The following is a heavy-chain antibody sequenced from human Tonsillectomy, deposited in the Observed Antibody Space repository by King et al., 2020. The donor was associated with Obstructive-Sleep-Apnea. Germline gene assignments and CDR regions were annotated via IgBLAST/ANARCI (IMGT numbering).Heavy chain of an antibody. J-gene: IGHJ6*02. CDR2: IYYSGST. V-gene: IGHV4-39*07. Sequence: QLQESGPGLVKPSETLSLTCTVSGGSISSSSYYWGLIRQPPGKGLEWIGRIYYSGSTYYNPSLKSRVTISVDTSKNQFSLKLSSVTAADTAVYYCASGDYDILTGSLYYYGMDVWGQGTTVTVSS. D-gene: IGHD3-9*01. CDR1: GGSISSSSYY. CDR3: ASGDYDILTGSLYYYGMDV.